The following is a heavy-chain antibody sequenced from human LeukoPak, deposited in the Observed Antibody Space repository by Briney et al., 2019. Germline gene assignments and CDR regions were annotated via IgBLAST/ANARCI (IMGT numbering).Heavy chain of an antibody. CDR2: INNNGNST. CDR3: ARGLGLTGLRLDGGAFDI. Sequence: PGGSLRLSCTASGFTFSSYAMHWVRQAPGKGLEYVSAINNNGNSTYYANSVKGRFTISRDNSKNTLYLQMGNLRGEDMAVYYCARGLGLTGLRLDGGAFDIWGQGTMVTVSS. V-gene: IGHV3-64*01. J-gene: IGHJ3*02. CDR1: GFTFSSYA. D-gene: IGHD5-12*01.